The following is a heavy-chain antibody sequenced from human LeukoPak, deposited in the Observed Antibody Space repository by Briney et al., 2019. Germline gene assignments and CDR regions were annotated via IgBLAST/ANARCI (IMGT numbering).Heavy chain of an antibody. CDR1: GGSISSSSYY. CDR2: IYYSGST. V-gene: IGHV4-39*01. D-gene: IGHD1-26*01. J-gene: IGHJ4*02. CDR3: ARHRSGSYDGRDFDY. Sequence: PSETLSLTCTVSGGSISSSSYYWGWIRQPPGKGLEWIGSIYYSGSTHYNPSLKSRVTISVDTSKNQFSLKLSSVTAADTAVYYCARHRSGSYDGRDFDYWGQGTLVTVSS.